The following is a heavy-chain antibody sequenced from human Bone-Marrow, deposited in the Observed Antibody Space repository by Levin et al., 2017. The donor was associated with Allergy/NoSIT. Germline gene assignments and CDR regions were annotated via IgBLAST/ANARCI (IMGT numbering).Heavy chain of an antibody. V-gene: IGHV3-7*01. Sequence: ASVKVSCAASGYSFSSYWMKWVRQAPGKGLEWVASIKEDGSEKEYVDSVKGRFTVSRDNAKNSLYLQMNSLRAEDTAVYFCARDTKWSNDYWGQGTLVTVSS. J-gene: IGHJ4*02. D-gene: IGHD2-15*01. CDR3: ARDTKWSNDY. CDR2: IKEDGSEK. CDR1: GYSFSSYW.